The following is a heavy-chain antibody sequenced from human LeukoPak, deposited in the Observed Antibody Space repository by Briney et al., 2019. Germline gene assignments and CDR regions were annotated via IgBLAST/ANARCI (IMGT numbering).Heavy chain of an antibody. CDR1: GFTFSIYA. Sequence: GGSLRLSCAASGFTFSIYAMSCVRQAPGKGLEWVSTISGSGGSTYYADSVKGRFTISRDNSKNTLYLQMNSLRAEDTAVYYCANNGGVAVAGSFDYWGQGTLVTVSS. CDR3: ANNGGVAVAGSFDY. J-gene: IGHJ4*02. CDR2: ISGSGGST. D-gene: IGHD6-19*01. V-gene: IGHV3-23*01.